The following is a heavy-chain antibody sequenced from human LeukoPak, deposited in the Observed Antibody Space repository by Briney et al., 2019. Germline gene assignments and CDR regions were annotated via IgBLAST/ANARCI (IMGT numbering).Heavy chain of an antibody. J-gene: IGHJ4*02. V-gene: IGHV3-21*01. D-gene: IGHD3-22*01. CDR1: GFTFSSYA. CDR2: ISSSSSYI. CDR3: ASSRADYYYDSSGYCGY. Sequence: PGGSLRLSCAASGFTFSSYAMSWVRQAPGKGLEWVSSISSSSSYIYYADSVKGRFTISRDNAKNSLYLQMNSLRAEDTAVYYCASSRADYYYDSSGYCGYWGQGTLVTVSS.